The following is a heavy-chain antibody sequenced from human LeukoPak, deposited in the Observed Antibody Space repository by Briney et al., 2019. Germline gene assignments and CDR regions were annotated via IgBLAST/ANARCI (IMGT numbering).Heavy chain of an antibody. CDR2: IKTKTDPERL. D-gene: IGHD4-17*01. Sequence: PGGSLRLSCAASGFTFSDAWMNWVRQAPGKGLEWVARIKTKTDPERLEYAAPAKGRFTISRDDSKNTVYLQMNSLETEDTAVYHCTTTTVTAGTRHYFDFWGRGTLLTVSS. V-gene: IGHV3-15*01. J-gene: IGHJ4*02. CDR3: TTTTVTAGTRHYFDF. CDR1: GFTFSDAW.